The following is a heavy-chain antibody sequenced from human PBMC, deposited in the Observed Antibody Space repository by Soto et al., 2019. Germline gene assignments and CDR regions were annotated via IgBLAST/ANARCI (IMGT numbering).Heavy chain of an antibody. D-gene: IGHD2-15*01. V-gene: IGHV3-74*01. CDR3: TSDTFGARDS. CDR2: IDPYDTGI. Sequence: EVQLVESGGGLVQPRGSLRLSCAASGFAFSSEWMHWVRQAPGKGLVWVSRIDPYDTGITYADSVKGRFTISRDNAKNTLYLQMNSLRAEDTAVYYCTSDTFGARDSWDQGTLVTVSS. CDR1: GFAFSSEW. J-gene: IGHJ4*02.